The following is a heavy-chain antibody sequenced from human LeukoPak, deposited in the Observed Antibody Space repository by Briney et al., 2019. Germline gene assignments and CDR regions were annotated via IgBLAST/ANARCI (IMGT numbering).Heavy chain of an antibody. Sequence: PGGSLRLSCAASGFTFSSYGMHWARQAPGKGLEWVAVIWYDGSNKYYADSVKGRFTISRDNSKNTLYLQMNSLRAEDTAVYYCARETASSVTYGMDVWGQGTTVTVSS. D-gene: IGHD6-19*01. J-gene: IGHJ6*02. CDR2: IWYDGSNK. CDR3: ARETASSVTYGMDV. V-gene: IGHV3-33*01. CDR1: GFTFSSYG.